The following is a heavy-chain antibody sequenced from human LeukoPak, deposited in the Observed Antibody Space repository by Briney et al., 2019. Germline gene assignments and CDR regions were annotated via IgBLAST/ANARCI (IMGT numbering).Heavy chain of an antibody. CDR3: ATTRWTSERGGFDY. CDR2: IYTSGST. CDR1: GGSFSSYY. V-gene: IGHV4-59*10. Sequence: SETLSLTCAVYGGSFSSYYWSWIRQPAGKGLEWIGRIYTSGSTKYNPSLKSRVTISLDTSKNQFSLKVSSVTAADTAMYYCATTRWTSERGGFDYWGQGTLVAVSS. J-gene: IGHJ4*02. D-gene: IGHD1-1*01.